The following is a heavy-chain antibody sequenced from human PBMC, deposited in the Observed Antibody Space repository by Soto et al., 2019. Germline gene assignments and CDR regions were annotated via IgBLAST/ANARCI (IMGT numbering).Heavy chain of an antibody. V-gene: IGHV1-18*01. CDR3: ARDGGSRGYDSSGYYYRGGYDY. J-gene: IGHJ4*02. CDR1: GYTYTSNG. Sequence: ASVKVSCTASGYTYTSNGISWVRQAPGQGLEWMGWISAYNGDTNYAQKLQGRVTMTTDTSTSTAYMELRSLRSDDTAVYYCARDGGSRGYDSSGYYYRGGYDYWGQGTLVTVSS. CDR2: ISAYNGDT. D-gene: IGHD3-22*01.